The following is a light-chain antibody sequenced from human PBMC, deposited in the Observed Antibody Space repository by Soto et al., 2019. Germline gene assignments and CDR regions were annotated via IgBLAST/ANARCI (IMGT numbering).Light chain of an antibody. J-gene: IGLJ2*01. V-gene: IGLV1-44*01. CDR3: AAWDVSLVV. CDR2: SDN. Sequence: QSVLTQPPSASGTPGQRVTISCSGSSSNIGTNTVIWYQQLPGAATKLLIYSDNQRPSGVPDRFSGSKSGTSASLAISVLQSEDEADYYCAAWDVSLVVLGGGTKLTVL. CDR1: SSNIGTNT.